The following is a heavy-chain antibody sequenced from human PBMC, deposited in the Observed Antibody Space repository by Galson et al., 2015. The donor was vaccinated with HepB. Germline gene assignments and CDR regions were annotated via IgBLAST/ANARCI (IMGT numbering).Heavy chain of an antibody. CDR3: AKARDSSGWYVRYFQH. CDR2: ISGSGGST. D-gene: IGHD6-19*01. V-gene: IGHV3-23*01. Sequence: SLRLSCAASGFTFSSYAMSWVRQAPGKGLEWVSAISGSGGSTYYADSVKGRFTISRDNSKNTLYLQMNSLRAEDTAVYYCAKARDSSGWYVRYFQHWGQGTLVTVSS. J-gene: IGHJ1*01. CDR1: GFTFSSYA.